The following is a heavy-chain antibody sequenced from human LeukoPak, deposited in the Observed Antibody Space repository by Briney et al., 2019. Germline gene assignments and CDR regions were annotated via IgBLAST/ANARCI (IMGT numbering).Heavy chain of an antibody. CDR2: VNPTSGHT. V-gene: IGHV1-8*01. D-gene: IGHD3-10*01. Sequence: ASVKVSCKASGYTFTSYDINWVRQATGQGLEWMGWVNPTSGHTGYAQNFQGRVTMTRDTSISTAYMELNSLTSEDTAVYYCARSPVGVRKKHDFWGQGTLVTVSS. J-gene: IGHJ4*02. CDR3: ARSPVGVRKKHDF. CDR1: GYTFTSYD.